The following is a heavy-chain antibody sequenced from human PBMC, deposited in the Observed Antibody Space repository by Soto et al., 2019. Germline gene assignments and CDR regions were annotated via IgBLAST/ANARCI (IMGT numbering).Heavy chain of an antibody. D-gene: IGHD5-18*01. V-gene: IGHV4-39*01. CDR3: ARHTGRGYSYGTDY. CDR2: IYHSGST. J-gene: IGHJ4*02. Sequence: SETLSLTCTVSGGSISSSSYYWGWIRQPPGKGLEWIGSIYHSGSTYYNPSLKSRVTISVDMSKNQFSLKLSSVTAADTAVYYCARHTGRGYSYGTDYWGQGTLVTVSS. CDR1: GGSISSSSYY.